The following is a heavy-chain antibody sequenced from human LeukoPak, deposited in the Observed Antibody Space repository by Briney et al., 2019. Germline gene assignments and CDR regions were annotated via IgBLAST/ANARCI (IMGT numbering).Heavy chain of an antibody. Sequence: SETLSLTCTVSGGSISSYYWSWIRQPPGKGLEWIGYIYYSGSTNYNPSLKSRVTISVDTSKNQFSLKLSSVTAADTAVYYCARASMITFGGVVVIDWFDPWGQGTLVTVSS. CDR3: ARASMITFGGVVVIDWFDP. J-gene: IGHJ5*02. D-gene: IGHD3-16*02. V-gene: IGHV4-59*01. CDR2: IYYSGST. CDR1: GGSISSYY.